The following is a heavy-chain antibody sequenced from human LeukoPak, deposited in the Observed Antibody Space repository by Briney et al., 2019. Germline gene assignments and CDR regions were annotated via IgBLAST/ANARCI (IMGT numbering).Heavy chain of an antibody. J-gene: IGHJ4*02. V-gene: IGHV3-20*04. CDR3: ARNRLQQARSDYYFDY. CDR1: GFTFDDYG. CDR2: INWNGGST. Sequence: GGSLRLSCAASGFTFDDYGMSWVRQAPGKGLEWVSGINWNGGSTGYADSVKGRFTISRDNAKNSLYLQMNSLRAEDTALYYCARNRLQQARSDYYFDYWGQGTLVTVSS. D-gene: IGHD6-13*01.